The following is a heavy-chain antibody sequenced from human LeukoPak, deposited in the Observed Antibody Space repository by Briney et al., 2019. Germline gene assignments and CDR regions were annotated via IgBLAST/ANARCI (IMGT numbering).Heavy chain of an antibody. CDR1: GGSISSYY. D-gene: IGHD2-2*01. V-gene: IGHV4-59*01. Sequence: SETLSLTCTVSGGSISSYYWNWIRQPPGKGLEWIGYIYYSGSTNYNPSLKSRVTISVDTSKNQFSLKLSSVTAADTAVYYCARRASSVPAALAFDIWGQGTMVTVSS. CDR3: ARRASSVPAALAFDI. J-gene: IGHJ3*02. CDR2: IYYSGST.